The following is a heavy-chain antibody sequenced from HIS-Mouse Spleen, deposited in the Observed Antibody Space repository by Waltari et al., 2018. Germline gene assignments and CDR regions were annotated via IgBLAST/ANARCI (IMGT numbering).Heavy chain of an antibody. CDR1: VFTFRSYG. J-gene: IGHJ4*02. D-gene: IGHD6-19*01. CDR2: ISYDGSNK. Sequence: QVQLVESGGGVVQPGRSLRLSCAASVFTFRSYGMHWVRQAPGKGLEWVAVISYDGSNKYYADSVKGRFTISRDNSKNTLYLQMNSLRAEDTAVYYCAKASSGWLDYWGQGTLVTVSS. CDR3: AKASSGWLDY. V-gene: IGHV3-30*18.